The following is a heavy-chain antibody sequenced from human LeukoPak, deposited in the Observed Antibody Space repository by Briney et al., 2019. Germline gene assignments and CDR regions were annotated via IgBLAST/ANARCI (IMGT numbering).Heavy chain of an antibody. D-gene: IGHD6-19*01. Sequence: GGSLRLSCAASGFSFSSYGMQWVRQTPGKGLEWVAVISHDGNNKYYADSVKGRFTISRDSSKNTLYLQMSSLTPEDTAVYYCAKDSEAVAANGGFDYWGQGTLVPVSS. J-gene: IGHJ4*02. CDR1: GFSFSSYG. CDR3: AKDSEAVAANGGFDY. V-gene: IGHV3-30*18. CDR2: ISHDGNNK.